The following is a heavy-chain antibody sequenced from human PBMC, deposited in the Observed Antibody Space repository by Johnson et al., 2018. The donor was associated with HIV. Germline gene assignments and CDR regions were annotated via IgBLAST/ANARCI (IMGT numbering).Heavy chain of an antibody. CDR2: ISSSGGST. V-gene: IGHV3-23*04. Sequence: MLLVESGGGLVQPGGSLRLSCAASGFTFSSYAISWVRQAPGKGLEWVSAISSSGGSTYYADSVKGRFTISRDNSKNTLYLQMNSLKTEDTAVYYCTGSSSDAFVIWGQGTMVTVSS. CDR3: TGSSSDAFVI. J-gene: IGHJ3*02. D-gene: IGHD6-13*01. CDR1: GFTFSSYA.